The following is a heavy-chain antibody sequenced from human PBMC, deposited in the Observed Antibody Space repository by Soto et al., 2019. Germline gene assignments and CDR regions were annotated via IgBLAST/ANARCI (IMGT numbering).Heavy chain of an antibody. J-gene: IGHJ4*02. V-gene: IGHV5-51*01. CDR2: IYPSDSDT. CDR1: GYNFAAYW. D-gene: IGHD3-3*01. CDR3: ARGGVSTRIFDH. Sequence: GESLKISCKGSGYNFAAYWIAWVRQMPGKGLELMGIIYPSDSDTRYRPSFQGQVTISADKSISSAYLQWSSLRASDTAMYYFARGGVSTRIFDHWVQGTQVTVST.